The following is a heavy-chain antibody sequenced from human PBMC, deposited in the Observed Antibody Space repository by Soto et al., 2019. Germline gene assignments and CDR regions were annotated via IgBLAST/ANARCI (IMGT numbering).Heavy chain of an antibody. Sequence: HPGGSLRLSCAASGFTFSSYWMHWVRQAPGKGLVWVSRINSDGSSTSYADSVKGRFTISRDNAKNTMYLQMNSLRAEDTAVYYCARVAVGAYYMDVWGKGTTVTVSS. CDR2: INSDGSST. CDR3: ARVAVGAYYMDV. CDR1: GFTFSSYW. V-gene: IGHV3-74*01. J-gene: IGHJ6*03.